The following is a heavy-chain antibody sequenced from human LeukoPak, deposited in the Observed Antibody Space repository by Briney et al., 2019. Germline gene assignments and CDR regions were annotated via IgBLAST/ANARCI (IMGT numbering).Heavy chain of an antibody. CDR2: ISYDGSNK. Sequence: GGSLRLSCAASGFTVSSNYMSWVRQAPGKGLEWVAVISYDGSNKYYADSVKGRFTISRDNSKNTLYLQMNSLRAEDTAVYYCARDLGSSGYLDYWGQGTLVTVSS. CDR3: ARDLGSSGYLDY. D-gene: IGHD3-22*01. V-gene: IGHV3-30-3*01. CDR1: GFTVSSNY. J-gene: IGHJ4*02.